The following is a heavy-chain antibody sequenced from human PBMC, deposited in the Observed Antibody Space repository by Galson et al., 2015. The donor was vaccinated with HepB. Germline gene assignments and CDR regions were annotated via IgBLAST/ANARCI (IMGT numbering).Heavy chain of an antibody. CDR2: VNTNTGNP. J-gene: IGHJ5*02. CDR1: GYIFTDYG. V-gene: IGHV7-4-1*02. CDR3: ARTPNHGSGSYHNVWFDP. D-gene: IGHD3-10*01. Sequence: SVKVSCKASGYIFTDYGINWVRQAPGQGVEWMGWVNTNTGNPTYAQAFAGRFVFSLDTSVSTTYLQISSLKAEDTAVYYCARTPNHGSGSYHNVWFDPWGRGTLVTVSS.